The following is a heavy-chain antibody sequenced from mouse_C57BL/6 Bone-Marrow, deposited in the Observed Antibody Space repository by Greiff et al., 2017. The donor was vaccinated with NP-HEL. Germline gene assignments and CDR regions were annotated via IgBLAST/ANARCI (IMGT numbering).Heavy chain of an antibody. J-gene: IGHJ2*01. D-gene: IGHD2-5*01. Sequence: VKLQQSGPELVKPGASVKISCKASGYAFSSSWMNWVKQRPGKGLEWIGRIYPGDGDTNYNGKFKGKATLTADKSSSTAYMQLSSLTSEDSAVYFCARESNEDYWGQGTTLTVSS. CDR1: GYAFSSSW. CDR2: IYPGDGDT. CDR3: ARESNEDY. V-gene: IGHV1-82*01.